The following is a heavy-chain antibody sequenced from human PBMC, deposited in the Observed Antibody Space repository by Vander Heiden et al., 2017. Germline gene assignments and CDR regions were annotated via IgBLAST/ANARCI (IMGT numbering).Heavy chain of an antibody. CDR1: GGSISSSSFY. CDR2: IYYSGST. CDR3: ARTYYYGSGSYWTFDP. V-gene: IGHV4-39*01. D-gene: IGHD3-10*01. Sequence: QLQLQESGPGLVKPSETLSLTCTVSGGSISSSSFYWGCIRQPPGKGLEWIGSIYYSGSTYYNPSLKSRVTISADTSKNQFSLKLSSVTAADTAVYYCARTYYYGSGSYWTFDPWGQGTLVTVSS. J-gene: IGHJ5*02.